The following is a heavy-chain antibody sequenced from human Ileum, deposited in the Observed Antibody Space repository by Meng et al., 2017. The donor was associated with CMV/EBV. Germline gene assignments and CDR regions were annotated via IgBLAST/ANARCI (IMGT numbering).Heavy chain of an antibody. V-gene: IGHV4-61*02. CDR3: AGGAITGTTEVPFDY. CDR1: GGSISSGSYY. J-gene: IGHJ4*02. CDR2: IYTSEST. Sequence: QVQRQESGPGLVKPSQTLSLTCTVSGGSISSGSYYWSWIRQPAGKGLEWIGRIYTSESTNYNPSLKSRVTISVDTSKNQFSLKLSSVTATDTAVYYCAGGAITGTTEVPFDYWGQGTLVTVSS. D-gene: IGHD1-20*01.